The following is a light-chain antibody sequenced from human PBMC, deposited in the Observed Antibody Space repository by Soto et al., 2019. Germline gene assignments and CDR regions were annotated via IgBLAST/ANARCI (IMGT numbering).Light chain of an antibody. CDR2: GAS. V-gene: IGKV3-20*01. CDR3: HQYGGSPRT. Sequence: EIVLTQSPGTLSLSPEERATLSSRASQSVSSSYLAWYQQKPGQAPRLLIYGASSRATGIPDRFSGSGSGTDFTLTISRLEPEDFAVYYCHQYGGSPRTLGQGTKVDIK. J-gene: IGKJ1*01. CDR1: QSVSSSY.